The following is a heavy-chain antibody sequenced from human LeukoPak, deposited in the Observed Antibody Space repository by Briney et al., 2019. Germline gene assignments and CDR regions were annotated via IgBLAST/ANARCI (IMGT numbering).Heavy chain of an antibody. Sequence: PPETLSLTCTVSGGSISSYYWSWIRQPAGKGLEWIGRIYTSGSTNYNPSLKSRVTMSVDTSKNQFSLKLSSVTAADTAVYYCARAQYYYDSSGRNWFDPWGQGTLVTVSS. CDR3: ARAQYYYDSSGRNWFDP. J-gene: IGHJ5*02. CDR2: IYTSGST. CDR1: GGSISSYY. V-gene: IGHV4-4*07. D-gene: IGHD3-22*01.